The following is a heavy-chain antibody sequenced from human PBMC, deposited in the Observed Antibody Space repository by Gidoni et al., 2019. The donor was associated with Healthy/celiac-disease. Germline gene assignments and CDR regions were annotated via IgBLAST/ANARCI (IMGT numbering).Heavy chain of an antibody. J-gene: IGHJ6*02. V-gene: IGHV1-2*04. CDR3: ARDREYCSGGSCHTLGGMDV. D-gene: IGHD2-15*01. CDR1: GYTFTGYY. Sequence: GAEVKKPGASVKVSCKASGYTFTGYYMHWVRQAPGQGLEWMGWINPNSGGTNYAQKFQGWVTMTRDTSISTAYMGLSRLRSDDTAVYYCARDREYCSGGSCHTLGGMDVWGQGTTVTVSS. CDR2: INPNSGGT.